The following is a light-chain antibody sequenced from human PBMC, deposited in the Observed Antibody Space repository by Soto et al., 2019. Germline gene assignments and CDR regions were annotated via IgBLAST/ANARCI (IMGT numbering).Light chain of an antibody. J-gene: IGKJ1*01. CDR2: GAS. Sequence: EIVMTQSPATLSVSPGESATLSCRASKYVNNNLARYQHKPRQAPRLLIFGASTRATDTPARFRGSGSGTEFTLTTSSPQSADSAVDYYQQYNKWPPWTFGQGTKVEIK. CDR1: KYVNNN. V-gene: IGKV3-15*01. CDR3: QQYNKWPPWT.